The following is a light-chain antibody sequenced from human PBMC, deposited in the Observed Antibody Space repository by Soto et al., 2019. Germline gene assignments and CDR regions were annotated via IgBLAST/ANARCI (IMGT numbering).Light chain of an antibody. J-gene: IGLJ2*01. CDR1: SSNIGSNY. CDR2: KNN. V-gene: IGLV1-47*01. Sequence: QLVLTQPPSASGTPGQRVTISCSGSSSNIGSNYVYWYQQLPGTAPKLLIYKNNQRPSGVPDRFSGSKSGTSASLAISGLRSKDEADYYCAAWDDSLSGPVFGGGTKLTVL. CDR3: AAWDDSLSGPV.